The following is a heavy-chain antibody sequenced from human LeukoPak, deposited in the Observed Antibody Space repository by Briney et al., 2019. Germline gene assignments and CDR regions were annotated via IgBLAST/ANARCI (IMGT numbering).Heavy chain of an antibody. CDR1: GWSFSGYY. J-gene: IGHJ5*02. V-gene: IGHV4-34*01. Sequence: SETLSLTCAVSGWSFSGYYYSWIRQSPEKGLEWIGDINHQEATKYNPSLKSRVTISIDTSKRQFSLELTSVTAADTAVYFCVRPERRIQRGWFDPWGQGTLVTVSS. CDR3: VRPERRIQRGWFDP. CDR2: INHQEAT. D-gene: IGHD3-16*01.